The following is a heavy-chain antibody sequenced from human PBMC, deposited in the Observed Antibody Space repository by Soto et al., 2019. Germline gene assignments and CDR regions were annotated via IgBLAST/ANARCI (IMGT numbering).Heavy chain of an antibody. D-gene: IGHD3-10*01. CDR2: ISGSGGST. J-gene: IGHJ6*02. CDR3: ETRVRGSAEDYGMDV. CDR1: GFTFSSYA. Sequence: EVQLLESGGGLVQPGGSLRLSCAASGFTFSSYAMSWVRQAPGKGLEWVSAISGSGGSTYYADSVKGRFTISRDNSNNTLYHQLNSLRAEDTAVYYCETRVRGSAEDYGMDVWGQGTTVTVSS. V-gene: IGHV3-23*01.